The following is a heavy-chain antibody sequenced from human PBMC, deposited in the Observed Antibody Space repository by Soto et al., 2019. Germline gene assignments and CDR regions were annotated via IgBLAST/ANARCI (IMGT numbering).Heavy chain of an antibody. J-gene: IGHJ4*01. V-gene: IGHV3-53*01. CDR2: VYGNGDT. CDR1: SSSVGANH. D-gene: IGHD3-3*01. CDR3: AGDHRDLH. Sequence: GGSMTHACVFSSSSVGANHVTWARPATGKGLEWVSVVYGNGDTYYADSVKGRFTISRDSSMNMVYRQMNSLRVEDTAVYYCAGDHRDLHWGPGSL.